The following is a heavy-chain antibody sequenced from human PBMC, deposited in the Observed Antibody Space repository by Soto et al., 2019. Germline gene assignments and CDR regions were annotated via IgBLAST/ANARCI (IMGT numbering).Heavy chain of an antibody. D-gene: IGHD5-12*01. CDR1: GFTFSSYA. Sequence: ELQLVESGGGLVQPGGSLRLSCAASGFTFSSYAMHWVRQAPGKGLEYVSAISSNGGSTYYANYVKGRFTISRDNSKNTLYLQMGSLRAEDMAVYYCARRDGYNFDYWGQGTLVTVSS. CDR2: ISSNGGST. J-gene: IGHJ4*02. CDR3: ARRDGYNFDY. V-gene: IGHV3-64*01.